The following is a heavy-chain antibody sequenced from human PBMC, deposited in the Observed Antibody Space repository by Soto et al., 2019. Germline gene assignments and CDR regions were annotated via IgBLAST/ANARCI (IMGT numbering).Heavy chain of an antibody. CDR1: GGTFSSYT. J-gene: IGHJ6*02. CDR2: IIPILGIA. D-gene: IGHD1-26*01. V-gene: IGHV1-69*04. CDR3: ARDRAPGWAYYYGMDV. Sequence: SVKVSCKASGGTFSSYTISWVRQAPGQGLEWMGRIIPILGIANYAQKFQGRVTMTRDTSTSTVYMELSSLRSEDTAVYYCARDRAPGWAYYYGMDVWGQGTTVTVSS.